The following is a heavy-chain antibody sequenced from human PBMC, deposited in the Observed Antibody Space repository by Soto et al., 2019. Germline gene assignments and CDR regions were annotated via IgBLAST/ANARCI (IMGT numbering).Heavy chain of an antibody. V-gene: IGHV1-2*02. CDR2: INPNSGGT. D-gene: IGHD6-13*01. CDR3: ARDMVAAAGNYYYYYGMDV. J-gene: IGHJ6*02. Sequence: SVKVSCKASGYTFTSYGISWVRQAPGQGLEWMGWINPNSGGTNYAQKFQGRVTMTRDTSISTAYMELSRLRSDDTAVYYCARDMVAAAGNYYYYYGMDVWGQGTTVTVSS. CDR1: GYTFTSYG.